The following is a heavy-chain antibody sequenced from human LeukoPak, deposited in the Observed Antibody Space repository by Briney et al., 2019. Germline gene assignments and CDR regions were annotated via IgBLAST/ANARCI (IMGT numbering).Heavy chain of an antibody. CDR2: IYTSGST. D-gene: IGHD2-2*01. CDR3: AREGRFWSSNDAFDI. J-gene: IGHJ3*02. Sequence: PSETLSLTCTVSGGSISSYYWSWIRQPAGKGLEWIGRIYTSGSTNYNPSLKSRVTMSVDTSKNQFSLKLSSVTAADTAVYYCAREGRFWSSNDAFDIWGQGTMVTVSS. CDR1: GGSISSYY. V-gene: IGHV4-4*07.